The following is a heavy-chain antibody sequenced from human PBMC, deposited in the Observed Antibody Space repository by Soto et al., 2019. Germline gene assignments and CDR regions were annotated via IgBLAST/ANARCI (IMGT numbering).Heavy chain of an antibody. V-gene: IGHV1-69*01. J-gene: IGHJ6*02. CDR1: GGTFSSYA. CDR3: ARSQGSSTSLEIYYYYYYGMDV. CDR2: IIPISGTA. Sequence: QVQLVQSEAEVKKPGSSVKVSCKASGGTFSSYAISWVRQAPGQGLEWMGGIIPISGTANYAQKIQGRVTITADESTSTVYMGLSSLRSEDTAVYFCARSQGSSTSLEIYYYYYYGMDVWGQGTTVTVSS. D-gene: IGHD2-2*01.